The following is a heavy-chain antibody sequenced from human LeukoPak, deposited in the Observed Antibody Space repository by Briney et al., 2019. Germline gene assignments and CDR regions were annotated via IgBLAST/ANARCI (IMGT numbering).Heavy chain of an antibody. CDR1: GFTFDDYA. D-gene: IGHD3-22*01. CDR2: ISWNSGSI. V-gene: IGHV3-9*01. CDR3: AKHPYDSSGYYYFDY. Sequence: GGSLRLSCAASGFTFDDYAMHWVRQAPGKGLEWVSGISWNSGSIGYADSVKGRFTISRDNAKNSLYLQMNSLRAEDTAVYYCAKHPYDSSGYYYFDYWGQGTLVTVSS. J-gene: IGHJ4*02.